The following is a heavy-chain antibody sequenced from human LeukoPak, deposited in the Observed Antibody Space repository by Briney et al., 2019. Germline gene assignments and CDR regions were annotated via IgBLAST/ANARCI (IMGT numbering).Heavy chain of an antibody. CDR1: GFTVSSNY. V-gene: IGHV3-53*01. D-gene: IGHD3-22*01. J-gene: IGHJ6*03. CDR3: AKDRSIVVVQGYMDV. Sequence: GGSLRLSCAAAGFTVSSNYMSWVRQAPGKGLEWVSIIYSGGSTFYADSVKGRFTISRDNSKNTLYLQMNSLRAEDTAVYYCAKDRSIVVVQGYMDVWGKGTTVTVSS. CDR2: IYSGGST.